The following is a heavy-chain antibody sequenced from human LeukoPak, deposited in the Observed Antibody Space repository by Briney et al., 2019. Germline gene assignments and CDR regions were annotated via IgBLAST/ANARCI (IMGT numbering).Heavy chain of an antibody. Sequence: SETLSLTCTVSGGSISSSSYYWGWIRQPPGKGLEWIGSIYYSGSTYYNPSLKSRVTISVDTSKNQFSLKLSSVTAADTAVYYCARDRKWFVDYWGQGTLVTVSS. V-gene: IGHV4-39*07. D-gene: IGHD3-22*01. J-gene: IGHJ4*02. CDR2: IYYSGST. CDR1: GGSISSSSYY. CDR3: ARDRKWFVDY.